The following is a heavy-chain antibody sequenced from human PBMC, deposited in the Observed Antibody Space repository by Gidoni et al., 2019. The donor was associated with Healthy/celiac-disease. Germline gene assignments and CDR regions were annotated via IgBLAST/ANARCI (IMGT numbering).Heavy chain of an antibody. CDR1: GYTFTSYD. CDR2: MNPNSGNT. CDR3: ATENYSNYRAGGLAVNY. J-gene: IGHJ4*02. Sequence: QVQLVQSGAEVKKPGASVKVSCKASGYTFTSYDINWVRQATGQGLEWMGWMNPNSGNTGYAQKFQGRVTMTRNTSISTAYMELSSLRSEDTAVYYCATENYSNYRAGGLAVNYWGQGTLVTVSS. V-gene: IGHV1-8*01. D-gene: IGHD4-4*01.